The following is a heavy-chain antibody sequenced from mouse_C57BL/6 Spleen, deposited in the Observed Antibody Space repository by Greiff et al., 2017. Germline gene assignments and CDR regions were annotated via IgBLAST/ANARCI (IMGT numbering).Heavy chain of an antibody. Sequence: QVQLQQSGAELVRPGASVTLSCKASGYTFTDYEMHWVKQTPVHGLEWIGAIDPETGGTAYNQKFKGKAILTADKSSSTAYMELRSLTSEDSAVYYCTRLRDGHYEGFAYWGQGTLVTVSA. V-gene: IGHV1-15*01. CDR1: GYTFTDYE. J-gene: IGHJ3*01. D-gene: IGHD2-3*01. CDR3: TRLRDGHYEGFAY. CDR2: IDPETGGT.